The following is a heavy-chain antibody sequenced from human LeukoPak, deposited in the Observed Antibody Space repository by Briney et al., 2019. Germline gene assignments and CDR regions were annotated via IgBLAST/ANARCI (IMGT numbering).Heavy chain of an antibody. D-gene: IGHD6-19*01. CDR1: GFTFSNYN. Sequence: GGSLRLSCAASGFTFSNYNMNWVRQAPGKGLEWVSHISSSSTNTNYAESVKGRFTISRDNAKNSLYLQMNSLRAEDTAVYCCARGTQWPYWVQGTLVTVSS. V-gene: IGHV3-48*01. J-gene: IGHJ4*02. CDR3: ARGTQWPY. CDR2: ISSSSTNT.